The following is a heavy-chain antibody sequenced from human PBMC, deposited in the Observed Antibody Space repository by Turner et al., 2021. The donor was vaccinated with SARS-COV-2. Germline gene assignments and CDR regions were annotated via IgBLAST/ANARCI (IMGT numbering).Heavy chain of an antibody. D-gene: IGHD2-2*01. V-gene: IGHV1-8*03. CDR2: MNPDSGNT. Sequence: QVQLVQSGAEVKKPVAPVKVSCKASGYTFTSYDINWVRQATGQGLEWMGWMNPDSGNTAYAQKFQGRVTITRNTSISTAYMELSRLRSEDTAVYYCARGGYCSSTSCSPYWYFDLWGRGTLVTVSS. CDR1: GYTFTSYD. CDR3: ARGGYCSSTSCSPYWYFDL. J-gene: IGHJ2*01.